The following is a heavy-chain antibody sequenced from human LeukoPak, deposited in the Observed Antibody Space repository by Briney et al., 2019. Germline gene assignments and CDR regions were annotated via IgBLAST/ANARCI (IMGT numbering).Heavy chain of an antibody. D-gene: IGHD1-1*01. Sequence: GESLTISCKVSGYTFTNYWIGWVRQTPGKGLEWMTIISPGNSDTRYNPSFQGQVTISVDKSISTAYLQWSSLKASGSAIYYCARQGTTTQPFDYWGQGTLVTVSS. CDR3: ARQGTTTQPFDY. CDR2: ISPGNSDT. V-gene: IGHV5-51*01. CDR1: GYTFTNYW. J-gene: IGHJ4*02.